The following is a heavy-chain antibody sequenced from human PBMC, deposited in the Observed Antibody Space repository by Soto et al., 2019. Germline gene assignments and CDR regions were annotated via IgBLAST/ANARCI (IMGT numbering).Heavy chain of an antibody. J-gene: IGHJ6*02. V-gene: IGHV4-30-2*01. D-gene: IGHD3-22*01. Sequence: SEPLSLTCAVSGGSISSGGYSWSWIRQPPGKGLEWIGYIYHSGSTYYNPSLKSRVTISVDRSKNQFSLKLSSVTAADTAVYYCARGYYDSSGYYYYYYGMDVWGQGTTVTAP. CDR2: IYHSGST. CDR3: ARGYYDSSGYYYYYYGMDV. CDR1: GGSISSGGYS.